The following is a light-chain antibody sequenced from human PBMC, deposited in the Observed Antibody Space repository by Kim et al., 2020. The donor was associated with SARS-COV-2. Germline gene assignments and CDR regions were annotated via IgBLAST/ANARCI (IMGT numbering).Light chain of an antibody. CDR1: QRVGASY. CDR2: GAS. Sequence: EIVLTQSPGTLSLSPGERATLSCRASQRVGASYLAWYQQKPGQAPRLLIYGASNRATGIPDRFTGGGSATDFTLTISRLEPEDFAVYYCQQYDSSPRTFGQGTKVDIK. J-gene: IGKJ1*01. CDR3: QQYDSSPRT. V-gene: IGKV3-20*01.